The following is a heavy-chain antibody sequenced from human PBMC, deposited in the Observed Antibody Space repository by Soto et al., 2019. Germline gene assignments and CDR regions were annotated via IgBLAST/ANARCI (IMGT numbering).Heavy chain of an antibody. Sequence: PSETLSLTCTVSGGSISSSSYYWGWIRQPPGKGLEWIGSIYYSGSAYYNPSLKSRVTKSVDTSKNQLSLKLSSVNAADTAVYYFARPGGGYSYGYVLGGFDYWGQGTLVTVSS. CDR2: IYYSGSA. J-gene: IGHJ4*02. CDR3: ARPGGGYSYGYVLGGFDY. D-gene: IGHD5-18*01. V-gene: IGHV4-39*01. CDR1: GGSISSSSYY.